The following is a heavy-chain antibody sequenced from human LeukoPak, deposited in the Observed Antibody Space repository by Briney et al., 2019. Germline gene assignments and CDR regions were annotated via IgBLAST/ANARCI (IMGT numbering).Heavy chain of an antibody. J-gene: IGHJ3*02. CDR3: ARPYYDFSSGYYSAFDI. D-gene: IGHD3-3*01. CDR2: IYPGDSDT. V-gene: IGHV5-51*01. CDR1: GYSFTSYW. Sequence: GESLKISCKGSGYSFTSYWIGWVRQMPGKGLEWMGIIYPGDSDTRYSPSFQGRVTISADKSISTAYLQWSSLKASDTAIYYCARPYYDFSSGYYSAFDIWGQGTMVTVSS.